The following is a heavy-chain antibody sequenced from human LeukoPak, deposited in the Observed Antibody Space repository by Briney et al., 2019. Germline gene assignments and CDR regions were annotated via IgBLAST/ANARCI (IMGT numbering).Heavy chain of an antibody. V-gene: IGHV1-8*02. D-gene: IGHD4-17*01. CDR3: ARGYGDYRVTDY. J-gene: IGHJ4*02. Sequence: ASVKVSCKASGGTFSSYAISWVRQATGQGLEWMGWMNPNSGNTGYAQKFQGRVTMTRNTSISTAYMELSSLRSEDTAVYYCARGYGDYRVTDYWGQGTLVTVSS. CDR1: GGTFSSYA. CDR2: MNPNSGNT.